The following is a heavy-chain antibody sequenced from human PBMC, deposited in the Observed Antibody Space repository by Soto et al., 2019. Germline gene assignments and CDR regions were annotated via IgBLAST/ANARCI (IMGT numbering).Heavy chain of an antibody. D-gene: IGHD2-15*01. V-gene: IGHV4-59*01. J-gene: IGHJ6*02. CDR2: IQYNGRT. CDR3: ALAWRGYCSGFTCDSGLYGMDV. Sequence: SETLSLTCSVSSGSISSYYWSWIRQPPGKGLEWIGYIQYNGRTNYNPSLKSRDTISVDTSKNQFSLKLSSVTAADTAVYYCALAWRGYCSGFTCDSGLYGMDVWGQGTTVTVSS. CDR1: SGSISSYY.